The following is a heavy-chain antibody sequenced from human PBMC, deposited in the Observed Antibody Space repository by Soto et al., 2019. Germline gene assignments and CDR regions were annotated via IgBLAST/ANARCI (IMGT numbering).Heavy chain of an antibody. V-gene: IGHV3-74*03. Sequence: EVQLVESGGGSVQPGGSLRLSCSASGFTFSRYWMHWVRQVPGKGLQWVSHINGDGTISTYADSVRGRFTISRDNAKSTLYLQMSSLRADDTSVYYCARETSFSSGLTDYWGQGTLVTVSS. J-gene: IGHJ4*02. CDR3: ARETSFSSGLTDY. D-gene: IGHD3-22*01. CDR2: INGDGTIS. CDR1: GFTFSRYW.